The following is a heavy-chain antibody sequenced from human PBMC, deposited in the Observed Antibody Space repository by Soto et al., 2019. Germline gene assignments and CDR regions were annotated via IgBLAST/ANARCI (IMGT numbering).Heavy chain of an antibody. J-gene: IGHJ6*02. CDR1: GDSITSNSYF. V-gene: IGHV4-39*07. CDR3: AASCVGCGGFNYYGMDV. CDR2: IYYSGTT. D-gene: IGHD2-21*01. Sequence: SETLSLTCTVSGDSITSNSYFWAWIRQPPGKGLEWIGSIYYSGTTYYNPSLKSRVTISVDTSKNQFSLKLSSVTAADTAVYYCAASCVGCGGFNYYGMDVWGQGTTVTVSS.